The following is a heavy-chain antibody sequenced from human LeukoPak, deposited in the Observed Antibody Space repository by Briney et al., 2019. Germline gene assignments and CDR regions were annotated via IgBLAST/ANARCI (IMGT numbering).Heavy chain of an antibody. CDR3: AREIRTWPFYGMDV. J-gene: IGHJ6*02. V-gene: IGHV4-31*03. Sequence: PSQTLSLTCTVSGGSISSGGYYWSWIRQHPGKGLEWIGYIYYSGSTYYNPSLKSRVTISVDTSKNQFSLKLSSETAADTAVYYCAREIRTWPFYGMDVWGQGTTVTVSS. CDR1: GGSISSGGYY. D-gene: IGHD3-16*01. CDR2: IYYSGST.